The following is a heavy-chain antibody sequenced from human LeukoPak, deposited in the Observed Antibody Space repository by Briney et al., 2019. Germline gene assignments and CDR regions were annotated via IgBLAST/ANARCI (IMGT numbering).Heavy chain of an antibody. V-gene: IGHV4-59*01. CDR3: ARVLGYYYDSSGYLDAFDI. CDR2: IYYSGST. D-gene: IGHD3-22*01. CDR1: GGSIISYY. Sequence: SETLSLTCTVSGGSIISYYWSWIRQPPGKGLEWIGYIYYSGSTNYNPSLKSRVTISVDTSKNQFSLKLSSVTAADTAVYYCARVLGYYYDSSGYLDAFDIWGQGTMVTVSS. J-gene: IGHJ3*02.